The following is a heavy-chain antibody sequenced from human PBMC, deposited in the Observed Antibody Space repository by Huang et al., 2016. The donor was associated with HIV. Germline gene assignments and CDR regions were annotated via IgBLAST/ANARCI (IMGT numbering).Heavy chain of an antibody. J-gene: IGHJ4*02. CDR2: ISTVNGNT. Sequence: QIQLVQSGAEVKKPGASVKVSCKASGYTFTNYGITWVRQAPGHGLEWMGRISTVNGNTDYAPKGQGRVTMPTDTPTTTAFMGLRSLRSDDTAVYYCARDLDIVVPTAPDYWGQGTLVTVSS. V-gene: IGHV1-18*01. CDR1: GYTFTNYG. CDR3: ARDLDIVVPTAPDY. D-gene: IGHD2-21*02.